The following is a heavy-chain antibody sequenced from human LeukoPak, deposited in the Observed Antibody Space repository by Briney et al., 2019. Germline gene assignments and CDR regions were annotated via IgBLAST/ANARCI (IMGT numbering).Heavy chain of an antibody. CDR1: GFTFSSCA. CDR2: ISYDGRNK. CDR3: AKLENSGSPPGFDY. D-gene: IGHD1-26*01. V-gene: IGHV3-30*18. J-gene: IGHJ4*02. Sequence: GGSLRLSCVASGFTFSSCAIHWVRQAPGKGLEWVAVISYDGRNKYYADSVKGRFTISRDNSKNTLYLQMSSLRAEDTAVYYCAKLENSGSPPGFDYWGQGTLVTVSS.